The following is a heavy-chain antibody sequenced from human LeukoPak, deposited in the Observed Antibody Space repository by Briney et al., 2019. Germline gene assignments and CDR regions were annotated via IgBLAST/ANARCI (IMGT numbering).Heavy chain of an antibody. CDR1: GGSISSSSYY. V-gene: IGHV4-39*01. CDR2: IYYSGST. Sequence: SETLSLTCTVSGGSISSSSYYWGWIRQPPGTGLEWIGSIYYSGSTYYNPSPKSRVTISVDMSKNQFSLKLSSVTAADTAVYYCARHTAMVTGFGYWGQGTLVTVSS. CDR3: ARHTAMVTGFGY. D-gene: IGHD5-18*01. J-gene: IGHJ4*02.